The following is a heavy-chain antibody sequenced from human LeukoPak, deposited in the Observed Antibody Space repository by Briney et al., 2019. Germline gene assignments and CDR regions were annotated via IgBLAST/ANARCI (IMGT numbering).Heavy chain of an antibody. J-gene: IGHJ3*02. CDR3: ARDRPTKWELRIGICDI. Sequence: GGSLRLSCAVSGFTFSSYAMHWVRQAPGKGLEWVAVISYDGSNKYYADSVKGRFTISRDNSKNTLYLQMNSLRAEDTAVYYCARDRPTKWELRIGICDIWGQGTMVTVSS. D-gene: IGHD1-26*01. CDR1: GFTFSSYA. CDR2: ISYDGSNK. V-gene: IGHV3-30*04.